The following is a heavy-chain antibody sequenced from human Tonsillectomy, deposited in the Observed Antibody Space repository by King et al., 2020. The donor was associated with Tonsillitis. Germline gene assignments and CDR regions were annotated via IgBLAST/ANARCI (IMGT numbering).Heavy chain of an antibody. CDR3: AEDYRVVVPRASKNEYFYYMDV. D-gene: IGHD2-2*01. CDR2: IKQDGSEK. Sequence: VQLVESGGGLVQPGGSLRLSCAASGFTFGSYWMSWVRQAPGKGLEWVANIKQDGSEKYYVDSVKGRFTISRDNAKNSVYLQMNSLRAEDTAVYFCAEDYRVVVPRASKNEYFYYMDVWGKGTTVTVSS. CDR1: GFTFGSYW. V-gene: IGHV3-7*04. J-gene: IGHJ6*03.